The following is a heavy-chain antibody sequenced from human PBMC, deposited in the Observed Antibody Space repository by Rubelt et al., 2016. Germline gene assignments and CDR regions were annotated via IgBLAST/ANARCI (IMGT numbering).Heavy chain of an antibody. J-gene: IGHJ4*02. Sequence: QVQLQQWGAGLLKPSETLSLTCAVYGGSFSGYYWSWIRQPPGKGLEWIGEINRSGSTNYNPALKSRVTLSVYTSKNQFSLKLSSVTAADTAVYYCARIAETIDDWGQGTLVTVSS. CDR2: INRSGST. CDR3: ARIAETIDD. D-gene: IGHD2-21*01. CDR1: GGSFSGYY. V-gene: IGHV4-34*01.